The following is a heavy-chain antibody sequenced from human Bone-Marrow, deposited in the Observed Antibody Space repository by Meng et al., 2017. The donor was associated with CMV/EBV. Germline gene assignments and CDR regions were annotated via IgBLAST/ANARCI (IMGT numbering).Heavy chain of an antibody. CDR1: GFTFSSYG. D-gene: IGHD3-10*01. CDR2: IRYDGSNK. CDR3: ARTLWFGELSGMDV. J-gene: IGHJ6*02. V-gene: IGHV3-30*02. Sequence: GESLKISCAASGFTFSSYGMHWVRQAPGKGLEWVAFIRYDGSNKYYADSVKGRFTISRDNSKNTLYLQMNSLRAEDTAVYYCARTLWFGELSGMDVWGQGTTVTVPS.